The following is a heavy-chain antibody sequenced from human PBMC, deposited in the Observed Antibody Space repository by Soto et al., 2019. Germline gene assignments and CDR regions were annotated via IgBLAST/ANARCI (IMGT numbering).Heavy chain of an antibody. CDR1: GGSISSYY. CDR2: IYYSGST. Sequence: SETLSLTCTVSGGSISSYYWSWIRQPPGKGLEWIGYIYYSGSTNYNPSLKSRVTISVDTSRNQFSLKLSSVTAADTAVYYCARKLLWFGESYFDYWGQGTLVTVSS. J-gene: IGHJ4*02. V-gene: IGHV4-59*01. D-gene: IGHD3-10*01. CDR3: ARKLLWFGESYFDY.